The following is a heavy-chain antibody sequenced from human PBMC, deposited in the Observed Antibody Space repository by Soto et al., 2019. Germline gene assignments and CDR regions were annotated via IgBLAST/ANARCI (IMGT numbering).Heavy chain of an antibody. J-gene: IGHJ3*02. CDR3: ARDRCPSCSTPADAFDI. CDR1: GGSISSYY. Sequence: PSETLSLTCTVSGGSISSYYWSWIRQPPGKGLEWIGYIYYSGSTNYNPSLKSRVTISVDTSKNQFSLKLSSVTAADTAVYYCARDRCPSCSTPADAFDIWGQGTMVTVSS. D-gene: IGHD2-2*01. V-gene: IGHV4-59*12. CDR2: IYYSGST.